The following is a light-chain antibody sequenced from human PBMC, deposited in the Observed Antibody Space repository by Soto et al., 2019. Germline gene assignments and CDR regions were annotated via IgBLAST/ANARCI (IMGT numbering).Light chain of an antibody. Sequence: QSVLTQPASVSGAPGQSITISCTGTSSDVGGYNYVSWDQHHPGKAPKLIIFEITNRPSGVSNRFSGSTSGNAASLTISGLQAEDEADYYCTSYTSSNTLYVFGTGTKAPVL. V-gene: IGLV2-14*01. CDR2: EIT. CDR3: TSYTSSNTLYV. CDR1: SSDVGGYNY. J-gene: IGLJ1*01.